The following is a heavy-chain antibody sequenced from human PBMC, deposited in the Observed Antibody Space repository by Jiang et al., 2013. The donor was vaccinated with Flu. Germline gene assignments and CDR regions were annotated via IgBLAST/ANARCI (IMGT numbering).Heavy chain of an antibody. J-gene: IGHJ5*01. CDR3: ARQYSSAYYAGVWFDS. Sequence: WMGRIDPSDSYTTYSPSFEGHVTFSSDRSTSTAYLQWSSLKASDTAMYYCARQYSSAYYAGVWFDSWGQGTLVTVSS. CDR2: IDPSDSYT. V-gene: IGHV5-10-1*01. D-gene: IGHD6-25*01.